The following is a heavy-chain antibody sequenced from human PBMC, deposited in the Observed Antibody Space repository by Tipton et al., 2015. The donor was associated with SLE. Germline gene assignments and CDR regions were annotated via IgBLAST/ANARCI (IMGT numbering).Heavy chain of an antibody. D-gene: IGHD5-18*01. CDR2: VYDNGGT. CDR1: GGSISSSSYY. Sequence: TLSLTCTVSGGSISSSSYYWGWIRQPPGKGLEWIGYVYDNGGTNYNPSLKSRATISKDTSNNQFSLKLSSMTAADTAVYYCARLPYSYSNPFDYWGQGTLVTVSS. V-gene: IGHV4-61*05. J-gene: IGHJ4*02. CDR3: ARLPYSYSNPFDY.